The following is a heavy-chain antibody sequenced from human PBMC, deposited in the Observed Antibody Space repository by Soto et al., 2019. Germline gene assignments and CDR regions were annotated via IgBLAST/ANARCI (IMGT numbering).Heavy chain of an antibody. Sequence: PSETLSLTCAVYGGSFSGYYWSWIRQPPGKGLEWIGEINHSGSTNYNPSLKSRVTISVDTSKNQFSLKLSSVTAADTAVYYCARATDRGYSYGTGYYGMDVWGQGTTVTVSS. CDR2: INHSGST. V-gene: IGHV4-34*01. D-gene: IGHD5-18*01. J-gene: IGHJ6*02. CDR1: GGSFSGYY. CDR3: ARATDRGYSYGTGYYGMDV.